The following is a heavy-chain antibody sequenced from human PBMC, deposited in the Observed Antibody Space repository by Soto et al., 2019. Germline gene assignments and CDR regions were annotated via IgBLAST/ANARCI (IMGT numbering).Heavy chain of an antibody. D-gene: IGHD2-21*02. V-gene: IGHV3-23*01. CDR1: GFTVSSYA. Sequence: GGSLRLCCADSGFTVSSYAMSWVRHAPGKGLGWVSGISGSGGSTYYADSVKGRFTISRDNSKNTVYLKMNSLRGEDTAVYYCAKDAPSIVVVTALLNSYHGLDVWGQGTTVPVSS. CDR2: ISGSGGST. CDR3: AKDAPSIVVVTALLNSYHGLDV. J-gene: IGHJ6*02.